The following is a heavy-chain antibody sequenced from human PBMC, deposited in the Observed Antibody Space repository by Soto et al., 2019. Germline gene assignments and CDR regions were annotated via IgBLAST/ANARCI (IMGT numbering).Heavy chain of an antibody. CDR3: ARLLREGYYYYYGMDV. CDR2: IYYSGST. V-gene: IGHV4-39*01. J-gene: IGHJ6*02. CDR1: VGSISSSSYY. Sequence: TLSLTCTGSVGSISSSSYYWGWIRQPPGKGLEWIGSIYYSGSTYYNPSLKSRVTISVDTSKNQFSLKLSSVTAADTAVYYCARLLREGYYYYYGMDVWGQGTTVTVSS. D-gene: IGHD3-16*01.